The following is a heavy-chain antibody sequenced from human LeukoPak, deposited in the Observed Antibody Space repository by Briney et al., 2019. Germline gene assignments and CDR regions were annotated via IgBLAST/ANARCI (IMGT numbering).Heavy chain of an antibody. J-gene: IGHJ3*02. V-gene: IGHV1-2*02. CDR2: IYPYSGDT. CDR1: GYTFTGYY. Sequence: ASVTVSCEASGYTFTGYYIHGVRQAPGQGLEWMGWIYPYSGDTNYAQYFQGRVTMTRDTSISTAYMELSSLKSDDTAVYYCARDRNSGSSFDIWGQGTMLTVSS. CDR3: ARDRNSGSSFDI. D-gene: IGHD6-6*01.